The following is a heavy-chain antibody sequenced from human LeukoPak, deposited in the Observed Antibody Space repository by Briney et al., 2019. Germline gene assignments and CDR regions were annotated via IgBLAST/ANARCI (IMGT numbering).Heavy chain of an antibody. J-gene: IGHJ4*02. CDR2: ISGSSSSK. D-gene: IGHD6-13*01. V-gene: IGHV3-21*01. Sequence: GGSLRLSCAASGFTFSSYPMHWVRQAPGKGLEWVSSISGSSSSKSYSESVKGRFTVSRDSVKNSVYLQMSSLRAEDTAVYYCARAPPHLSSGWYYFDFWGQGTLVAVSS. CDR1: GFTFSSYP. CDR3: ARAPPHLSSGWYYFDF.